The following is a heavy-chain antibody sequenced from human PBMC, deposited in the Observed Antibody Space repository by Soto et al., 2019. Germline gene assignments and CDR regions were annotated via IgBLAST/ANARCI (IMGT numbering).Heavy chain of an antibody. J-gene: IGHJ5*02. CDR2: ITDSGFST. CDR1: GFTFSSYA. D-gene: IGHD6-13*01. V-gene: IGHV3-23*01. CDR3: AKELGKAATEPFDP. Sequence: GGSLRLSCAASGFTFSSYAMSWVRQAPRKGLEWVSAITDSGFSTFYSDSVKGRFTISRDNSKNTLFLQMNSLRVEDTAVYYCAKELGKAATEPFDPWGQGTLVTVSS.